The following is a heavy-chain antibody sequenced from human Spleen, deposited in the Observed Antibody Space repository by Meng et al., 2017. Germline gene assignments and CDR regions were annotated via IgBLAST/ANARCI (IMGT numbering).Heavy chain of an antibody. V-gene: IGHV1-2*02. CDR3: VGKD. J-gene: IGHJ4*01. D-gene: IGHD2-15*01. Sequence: ASVKVSCKASGYTFTGYQIHWVRQAPGQGLEWMGWINPKTGGTNYAQKLQGRVTMTRDTSISTAYLELRRLGSDETAMYYYVGKDWGQGTLVTVSS. CDR2: INPKTGGT. CDR1: GYTFTGYQ.